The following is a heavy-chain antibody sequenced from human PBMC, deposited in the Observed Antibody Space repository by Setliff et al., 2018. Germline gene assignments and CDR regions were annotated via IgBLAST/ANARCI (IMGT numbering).Heavy chain of an antibody. CDR2: IKKDGSEK. CDR3: AREGYGDYAGDY. CDR1: GFTFSSYW. J-gene: IGHJ4*02. D-gene: IGHD4-17*01. V-gene: IGHV3-7*03. Sequence: GGSLRLSCAASGFTFSSYWMSWVRQATGKGLEWVANIKKDGSEKYYVDSVKGRFTISRDNAKNSLYLQMNSLRAEDTAVYYCAREGYGDYAGDYWGQGTLVTVSS.